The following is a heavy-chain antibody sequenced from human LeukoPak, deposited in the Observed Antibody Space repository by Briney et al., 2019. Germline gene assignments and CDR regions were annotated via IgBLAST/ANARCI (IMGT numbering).Heavy chain of an antibody. D-gene: IGHD5-12*01. CDR1: GFTFSNAW. V-gene: IGHV3-15*01. J-gene: IGHJ4*02. CDR2: IKSKTDGGTT. CDR3: AKDSRLYGGYDFDY. Sequence: GGSLRLSCAASGFTFSNAWMSWVRQAPGKGLEWVGRIKSKTDGGTTDYAAPVKGRFTISRDDSKNTLYLQMNSLRAEDTAVYYCAKDSRLYGGYDFDYWGQGTLVTVSS.